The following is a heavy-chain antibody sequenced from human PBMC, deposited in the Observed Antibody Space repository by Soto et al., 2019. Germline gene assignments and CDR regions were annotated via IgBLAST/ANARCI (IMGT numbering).Heavy chain of an antibody. J-gene: IGHJ4*02. V-gene: IGHV4-59*01. Sequence: SETLALTCTDSGGSISSYYWSWIRQPPGKGLEWIGYIYYSGSTNYNPSLKSRVTISVDTSKNQFSLKLSSVTAADTAVYYCARDVSGFYGIDYWGQGTLVTVSS. D-gene: IGHD1-26*01. CDR3: ARDVSGFYGIDY. CDR2: IYYSGST. CDR1: GGSISSYY.